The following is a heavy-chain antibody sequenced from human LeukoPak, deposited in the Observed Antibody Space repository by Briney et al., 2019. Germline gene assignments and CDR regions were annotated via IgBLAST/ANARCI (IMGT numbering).Heavy chain of an antibody. J-gene: IGHJ3*02. CDR1: GGSISTYY. Sequence: SETLSLTCTVSGGSISTYYWSWIRQPPGKGLEWIAYIYYSGSTNYNPSLKSRVTISVDTSKNQFSLKLTSVTAADTAVYYCARDAVPAAKEDAFDIWGQGTMVTVSS. CDR2: IYYSGST. CDR3: ARDAVPAAKEDAFDI. D-gene: IGHD2-2*01. V-gene: IGHV4-59*12.